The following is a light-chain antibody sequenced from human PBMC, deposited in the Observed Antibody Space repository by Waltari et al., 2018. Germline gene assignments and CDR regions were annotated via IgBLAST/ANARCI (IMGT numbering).Light chain of an antibody. CDR1: SGSIASNF. CDR2: EDG. J-gene: IGLJ3*02. V-gene: IGLV6-57*02. CDR3: HSYVDPHHV. Sequence: NFVLTQPHSVSESPGKTVTTSCTGTSGSIASNFVQGYRQRPGSAPTTVIYEDGRRPSGVPDRFSGSIDRSSNSASLTISGLKTEDEGDYYCHSYVDPHHVFGGGTKLTVL.